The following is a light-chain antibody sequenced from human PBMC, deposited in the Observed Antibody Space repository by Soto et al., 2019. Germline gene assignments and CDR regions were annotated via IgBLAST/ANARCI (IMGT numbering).Light chain of an antibody. CDR3: QLFFSPPFP. Sequence: DIVMTQSPDSLAVSLGERATINCKSSQILLANCNNKNCLAWYQHKPGQPPKMLILWASTRESGVPDRFSGSGSGTDFTLTISSLQAEDAAVYYCQLFFSPPFPFGQGTKLEIK. J-gene: IGKJ2*01. CDR1: QILLANCNNKNC. V-gene: IGKV4-1*01. CDR2: WAS.